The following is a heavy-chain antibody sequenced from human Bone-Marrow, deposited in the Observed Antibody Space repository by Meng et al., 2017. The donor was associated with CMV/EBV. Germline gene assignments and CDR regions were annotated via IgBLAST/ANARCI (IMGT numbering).Heavy chain of an antibody. Sequence: SETLSLTCAISGDSVSSNSAAWNWIRQSPSRGLEWLGRTYYRSKWYNDYAVSVKSRITINPDTSKNQFSLQLNSVTPEDTAVYYCARDGGDEAMGYYGMDVWGQGTTVTVSS. CDR3: ARDGGDEAMGYYGMDV. J-gene: IGHJ6*02. CDR1: GDSVSSNSAA. CDR2: TYYRSKWYN. V-gene: IGHV6-1*01. D-gene: IGHD5-18*01.